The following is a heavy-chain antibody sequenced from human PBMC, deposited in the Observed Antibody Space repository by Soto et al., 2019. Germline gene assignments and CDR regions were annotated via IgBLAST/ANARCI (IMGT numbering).Heavy chain of an antibody. Sequence: EVQLVESGGGLVQPGESLRLSCAASGLTFRSYWMHWVRQAPGKGLVWVSRINTDGSVAMYVDSVKGRFTISRDNAKKTRYLHMNSLRAEDTAVYYCVRDMQLWRLDSWGQGPLVTVS. J-gene: IGHJ4*02. CDR2: INTDGSVA. CDR1: GLTFRSYW. D-gene: IGHD2-21*01. V-gene: IGHV3-74*03. CDR3: VRDMQLWRLDS.